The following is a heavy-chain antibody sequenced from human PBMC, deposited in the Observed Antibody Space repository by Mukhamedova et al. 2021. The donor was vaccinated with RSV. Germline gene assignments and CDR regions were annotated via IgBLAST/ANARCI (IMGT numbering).Heavy chain of an antibody. V-gene: IGHV3-73*01. J-gene: IGHJ4*02. D-gene: IGHD4-23*01. Sequence: DASVKGRFTISRDDSKNTAYLQMNSLKAEDTAAYYCAAGGFGFHLNSWGQGTLVPVSS. CDR3: AAGGFGFHLNS.